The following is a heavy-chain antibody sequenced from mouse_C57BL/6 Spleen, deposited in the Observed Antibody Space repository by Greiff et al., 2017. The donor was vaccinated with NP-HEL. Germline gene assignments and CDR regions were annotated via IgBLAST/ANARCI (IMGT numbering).Heavy chain of an antibody. CDR2: ISSGGSYT. J-gene: IGHJ2*01. V-gene: IGHV5-6*01. CDR1: GFTFSSYG. Sequence: DVHLVESGGDLVKPGGSLKLSCAASGFTFSSYGMSWVRQTPDKRLERVATISSGGSYTYYPDSVKGRFTISRDNAKNTLYLQMSSLKSEDTAMYYCARHEGGYFDYWGQGTTLTVSS. CDR3: ARHEGGYFDY.